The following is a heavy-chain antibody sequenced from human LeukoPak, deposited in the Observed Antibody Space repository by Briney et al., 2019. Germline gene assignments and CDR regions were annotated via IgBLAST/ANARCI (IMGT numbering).Heavy chain of an antibody. CDR3: ARDVKTYSSSFADY. V-gene: IGHV1-69*13. D-gene: IGHD6-6*01. J-gene: IGHJ4*02. Sequence: ASVKVSCKASGYTFTSYGISWVRQAPGQGLEWMGGIIPIFGTANYAQKFQGRVTITADESTSTAYMELSSLRSEDTAVYYCARDVKTYSSSFADYWGQGTLVTVSS. CDR1: GYTFTSYG. CDR2: IIPIFGTA.